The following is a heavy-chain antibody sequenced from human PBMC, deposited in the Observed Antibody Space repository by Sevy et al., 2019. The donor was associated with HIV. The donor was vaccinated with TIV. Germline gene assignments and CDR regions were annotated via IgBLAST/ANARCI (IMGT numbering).Heavy chain of an antibody. V-gene: IGHV3-53*01. J-gene: IGHJ6*03. CDR3: ARAGWLRYMDV. CDR1: GFTVSSNY. Sequence: GGSLRLSCAASGFTVSSNYMSWVRQAPGKGLEWVSVIYSGGSTYYADSVKGRFTNSRDNSKNTLYLQMNSLRAEDTAVYYCARAGWLRYMDVWGKGTTVTVSS. CDR2: IYSGGST. D-gene: IGHD5-12*01.